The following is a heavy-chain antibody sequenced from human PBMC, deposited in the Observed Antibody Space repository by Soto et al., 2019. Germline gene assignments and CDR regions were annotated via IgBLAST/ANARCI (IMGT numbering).Heavy chain of an antibody. CDR1: GFTFSSYG. V-gene: IGHV3-30*03. Sequence: GGSLRLSCAASGFTFSSYGMHWVRQAPGKGLEWVAVISYYGSNKYYADSVKGRFTISRDNSKNTLYLQMNSLIFEDTAVYYCATPQDYDGCLDSWGQGTLVTVSS. D-gene: IGHD3-22*01. CDR3: ATPQDYDGCLDS. CDR2: ISYYGSNK. J-gene: IGHJ4*02.